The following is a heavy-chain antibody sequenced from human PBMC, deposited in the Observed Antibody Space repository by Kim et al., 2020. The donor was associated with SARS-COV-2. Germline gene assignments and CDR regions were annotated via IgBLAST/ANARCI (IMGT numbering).Heavy chain of an antibody. J-gene: IGHJ4*02. D-gene: IGHD7-27*01. CDR2: YI. V-gene: IGHV3-21*01. CDR3: ARLLGGFDY. Sequence: YIYYADSVKGRFTISRDNAKNSLYLQMNSLRAEDTAVYYCARLLGGFDYWGQGTLVTVSS.